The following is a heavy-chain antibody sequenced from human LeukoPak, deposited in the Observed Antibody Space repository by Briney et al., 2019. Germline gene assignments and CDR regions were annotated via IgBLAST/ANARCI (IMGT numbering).Heavy chain of an antibody. Sequence: ASVKVSCKASGYTFTSYAMHWVRQAPGQRLEWMGWINAGNGNTKYSQEFQGRVTITRDTSASTAYMELSSLRSEDMAVYYCAKGLTYYYDSSGSPPANDAFDIWGQGTMVTVSS. V-gene: IGHV1-3*03. CDR3: AKGLTYYYDSSGSPPANDAFDI. J-gene: IGHJ3*02. CDR1: GYTFTSYA. D-gene: IGHD3-22*01. CDR2: INAGNGNT.